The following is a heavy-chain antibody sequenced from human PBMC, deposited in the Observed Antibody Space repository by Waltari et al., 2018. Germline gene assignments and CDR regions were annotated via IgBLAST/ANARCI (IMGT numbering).Heavy chain of an antibody. J-gene: IGHJ2*01. D-gene: IGHD5-12*01. V-gene: IGHV4-59*13. CDR3: ARGVYTFDSRWHFDL. Sequence: QVQLQASGPGLLKPSETLSLTCTVSDGPMHSYYWSWFRQSPGKGLEWIGYIYVSGATNYNVSLKSRVTISLDKSKNQFSLDLRSVTAADTAVYFCARGVYTFDSRWHFDLWGRGTLVTVSS. CDR1: DGPMHSYY. CDR2: IYVSGAT.